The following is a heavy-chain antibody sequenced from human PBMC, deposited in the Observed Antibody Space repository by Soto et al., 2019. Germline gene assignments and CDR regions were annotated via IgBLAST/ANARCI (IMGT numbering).Heavy chain of an antibody. CDR1: GFTFSSYS. CDR3: ARDRNPFPTIFGVVIIGAEYFQH. Sequence: GGSLRLSCAASGFTFSSYSMNWVRQAPGKGLEWVSYISSSSSTIYYADSVKGRFTISRDHAKNSLYLQMNSLRDEDTAVYYCARDRNPFPTIFGVVIIGAEYFQHWGQGTLVTVSS. D-gene: IGHD3-3*01. CDR2: ISSSSSTI. V-gene: IGHV3-48*02. J-gene: IGHJ1*01.